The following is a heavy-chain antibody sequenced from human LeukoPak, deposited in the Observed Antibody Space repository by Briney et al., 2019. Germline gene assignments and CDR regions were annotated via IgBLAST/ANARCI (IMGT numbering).Heavy chain of an antibody. J-gene: IGHJ3*02. CDR1: GFTFSNFL. CDR3: ARDEAEGAFDI. D-gene: IGHD6-19*01. V-gene: IGHV3-53*01. CDR2: IYSGGST. Sequence: PGGSLRLSCAASGFTFSNFLITWVRQAPGKGPEWVSVIYSGGSTYYADSVEGRFTISRDNSKNTLYLQMNSLRAEDTAVYYCARDEAEGAFDIWGQGTMVTVSS.